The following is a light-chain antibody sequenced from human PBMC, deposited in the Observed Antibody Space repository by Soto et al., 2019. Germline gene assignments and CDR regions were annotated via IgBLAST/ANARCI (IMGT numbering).Light chain of an antibody. Sequence: EKVMTRAAARRSVCLWGRATPTRRASQSVSSSYLAWYQQKPGQAPRLLIYGASSRATGIPDRFSGSESGIDGTLTISRLEKEDGAVYYCQQSGSSMITLGQGTRLEIK. J-gene: IGKJ5*01. CDR3: QQSGSSMIT. V-gene: IGKV3-20*01. CDR2: GAS. CDR1: QSVSSSY.